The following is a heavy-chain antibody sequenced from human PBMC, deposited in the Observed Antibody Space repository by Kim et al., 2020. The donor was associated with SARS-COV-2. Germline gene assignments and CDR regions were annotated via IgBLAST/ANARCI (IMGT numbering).Heavy chain of an antibody. CDR1: GFTFSDYY. CDR3: ARGGGGYFGGYYFDY. CDR2: ISSSSSYT. V-gene: IGHV3-11*05. Sequence: GGSLRLSCAASGFTFSDYYMSWIRQAPGKGLEWVSYISSSSSYTNYADTVKGRFTISRDNAKNSLCLQMNSLRAEDTAVYYCARGGGGYFGGYYFDYWGQGTLVTVSS. D-gene: IGHD1-26*01. J-gene: IGHJ4*02.